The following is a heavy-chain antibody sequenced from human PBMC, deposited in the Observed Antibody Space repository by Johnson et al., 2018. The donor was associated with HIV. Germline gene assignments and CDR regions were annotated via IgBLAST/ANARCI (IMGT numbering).Heavy chain of an antibody. CDR1: GFTFSSYA. V-gene: IGHV3-7*01. D-gene: IGHD3-10*01. CDR2: INHDVSAI. CDR3: ARAGRWSGDTFDI. Sequence: VQLVESGGGLVQPGGSLRLSCAASGFTFSSYAMSWVRQAPGKGLEWVANINHDVSAIHYVDSVKGRFTISRDNAKRSLFLQLNSLRAGDTAVYYCARAGRWSGDTFDIWGQGTMVSVSS. J-gene: IGHJ3*02.